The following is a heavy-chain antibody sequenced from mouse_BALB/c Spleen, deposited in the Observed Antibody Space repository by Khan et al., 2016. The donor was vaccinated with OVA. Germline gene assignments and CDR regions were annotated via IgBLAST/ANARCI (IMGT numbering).Heavy chain of an antibody. Sequence: EVQLQQSGPELVKPGASMKISCKASGYSFTDYTMNWVKQSHGKNIEWIGLINPYNGDTNYNQKFKGKVTLTVDKSSRTASLALLSLTSADSAVSNCARSGYGGFAYWGQGTLVTVSA. V-gene: IGHV1-18*01. CDR3: ARSGYGGFAY. J-gene: IGHJ3*01. CDR1: GYSFTDYT. D-gene: IGHD3-2*02. CDR2: INPYNGDT.